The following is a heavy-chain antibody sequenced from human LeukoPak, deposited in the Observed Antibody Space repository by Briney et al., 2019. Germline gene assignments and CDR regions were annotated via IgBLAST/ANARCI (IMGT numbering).Heavy chain of an antibody. CDR2: INPNSGGT. CDR1: GYTFTNYY. CDR3: ARASIVGATSLSLDY. J-gene: IGHJ4*02. Sequence: ASVKVSCKTSGYTFTNYYMHWVRQAPGQELEWMGWINPNSGGTNYAQKFQGRVTITADKSTSTAYMELSSLRSEDTAVYYCARASIVGATSLSLDYWGQGTLVTVSS. D-gene: IGHD1-26*01. V-gene: IGHV1-2*02.